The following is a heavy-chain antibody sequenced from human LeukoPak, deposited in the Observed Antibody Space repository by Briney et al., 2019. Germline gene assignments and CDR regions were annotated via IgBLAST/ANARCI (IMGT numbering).Heavy chain of an antibody. V-gene: IGHV4-59*01. CDR2: IYYSGST. J-gene: IGHJ4*02. CDR1: GGSISSYY. Sequence: PSETLSLTCTVSGGSISSYYWSWIRQPPGKGLEWIGYIYYSGSTNYNPSLKSRVTISVDTSKNQFSLKLSSVTAADTAVYYCARELKQQLDYWGQGTLVTVSS. CDR3: ARELKQQLDY. D-gene: IGHD6-13*01.